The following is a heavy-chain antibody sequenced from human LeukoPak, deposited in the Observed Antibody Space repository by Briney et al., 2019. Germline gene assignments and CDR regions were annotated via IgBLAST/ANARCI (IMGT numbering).Heavy chain of an antibody. CDR2: ISHSGSP. J-gene: IGHJ3*02. CDR1: GGSISSGKW. CDR3: ARFNDAFDI. V-gene: IGHV4-4*02. Sequence: SGTLSLTCGVSGGSISSGKWWSWVRQPPGKGLEWIGEISHSGSPNYNPSLKSRVTISVDTSKNQFSLKLSSVTAADTAVYYCARFNDAFDIWGQGTMVTVSS.